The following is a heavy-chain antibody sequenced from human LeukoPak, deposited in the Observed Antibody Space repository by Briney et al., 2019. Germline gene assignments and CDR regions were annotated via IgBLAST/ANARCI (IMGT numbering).Heavy chain of an antibody. CDR3: ARDERPTDAFDI. CDR1: GFTLRNYA. V-gene: IGHV3-33*08. Sequence: GGSLRLSCAVSGFTLRNYAMNWVRQAPGKGLEWVAVIWYDGSNKYYADSVKGRFTISRDNSKNTLYLQMNSLRAEDTAVYYCARDERPTDAFDIWGQGTMVTVSS. J-gene: IGHJ3*02. D-gene: IGHD5-24*01. CDR2: IWYDGSNK.